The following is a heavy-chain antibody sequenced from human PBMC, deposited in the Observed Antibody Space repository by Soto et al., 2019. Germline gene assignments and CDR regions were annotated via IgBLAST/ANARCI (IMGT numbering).Heavy chain of an antibody. J-gene: IGHJ5*02. CDR3: VQGRYPTMATPLDH. V-gene: IGHV3-9*01. D-gene: IGHD5-12*01. CDR2: ISWDSGTI. Sequence: EVQLVESGRGLVQPGRSLRLSCAASGFTFDNCGMHWVRQAPGKGLEWVSGISWDSGTIGYADSVKGRFIISRDDAKNSLYLQMNSLRGEDTALYYCVQGRYPTMATPLDHWGQGTLVTVSS. CDR1: GFTFDNCG.